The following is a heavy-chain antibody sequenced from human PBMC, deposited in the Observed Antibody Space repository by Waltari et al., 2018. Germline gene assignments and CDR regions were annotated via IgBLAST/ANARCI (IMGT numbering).Heavy chain of an antibody. CDR3: GRMAFGDDGGYFKH. CDR2: MQLRGGT. J-gene: IGHJ1*01. V-gene: IGHV4-39*01. Sequence: QLQLQESGPGLVKPSETLSLTCTVSGGSISSNYNWGWIRQPPGKGLEWMGNMQLRGGTFLTPPLRGQATIPLDTWSTRFSRRRSLWGAAEPLGYSGGRMAFGDDGGYFKHWGQGTLVPVSP. CDR1: GGSISSNYN. D-gene: IGHD4-17*01.